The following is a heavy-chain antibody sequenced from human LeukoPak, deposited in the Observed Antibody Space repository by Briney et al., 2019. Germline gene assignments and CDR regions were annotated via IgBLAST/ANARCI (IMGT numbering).Heavy chain of an antibody. D-gene: IGHD3-22*01. J-gene: IGHJ3*02. CDR2: IYTSGTT. CDR1: GGSISSYY. V-gene: IGHV4-4*07. Sequence: PSETLSLTCSVSGGSISSYYWGWIRQPAGKGLEWIGRIYTSGTTNYNPSLKSRVTMSVDTSKNQFSLKLNSVTAADTAVYYCARDQTYYDTSGFSLYAFDIWGQGTMVTVSS. CDR3: ARDQTYYDTSGFSLYAFDI.